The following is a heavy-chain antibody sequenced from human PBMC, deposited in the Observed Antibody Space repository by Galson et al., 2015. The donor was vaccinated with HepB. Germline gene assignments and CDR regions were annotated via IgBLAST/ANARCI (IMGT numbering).Heavy chain of an antibody. CDR1: GYSFTSYW. V-gene: IGHV5-51*01. D-gene: IGHD6-13*01. J-gene: IGHJ1*01. Sequence: QSGAEVKKPGESLKISCKGSGYSFTSYWIGWVRQMPGKGLEWMGIIYPGDSDTRYSPSFQGQVTISADKYISTAYLQWSSLKASDTAMYYCARPGYSSSWPGYFQQWLQCTLVTASS. CDR2: IYPGDSDT. CDR3: ARPGYSSSWPGYFQQ.